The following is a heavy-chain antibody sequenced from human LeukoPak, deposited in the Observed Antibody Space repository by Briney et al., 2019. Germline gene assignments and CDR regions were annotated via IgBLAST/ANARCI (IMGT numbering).Heavy chain of an antibody. D-gene: IGHD7-27*01. Sequence: SETLSLTCTVSDGSISSVNYYWSWIRQPAGKGLEWIGRVYTSGITYYNPSLKSRVTISLDTSTNEFSLNLNSVTAADTAVYYCARWAWDYYMDVWGKGTTVTVSS. CDR2: VYTSGIT. CDR1: DGSISSVNYY. CDR3: ARWAWDYYMDV. J-gene: IGHJ6*03. V-gene: IGHV4-61*02.